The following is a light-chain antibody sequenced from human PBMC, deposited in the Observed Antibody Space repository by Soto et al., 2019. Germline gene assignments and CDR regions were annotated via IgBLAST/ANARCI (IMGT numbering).Light chain of an antibody. V-gene: IGKV3-15*01. Sequence: EIVLTQSPDTLSVSPGERATLSCRASQSVSTKLAWYQQKPGQAPRLLIYGASTRATGIPARFSGSGSDTEFSLTISSLQSEDFAVYYCQQYNNWPPYTFGQGTKLEIK. CDR3: QQYNNWPPYT. CDR1: QSVSTK. CDR2: GAS. J-gene: IGKJ2*01.